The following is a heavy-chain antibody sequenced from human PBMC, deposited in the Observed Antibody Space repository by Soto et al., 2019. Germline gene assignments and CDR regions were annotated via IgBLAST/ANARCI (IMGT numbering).Heavy chain of an antibody. Sequence: PSETLSLTCAVSGYSISSGYYWGGIRQPPGKGLEWIGSIYHSGSTYYNPSLKSRVTISVDTSKNQFSLKLSSVTAADTAVYYCAAVMTTASFDYWGQGTLVTVSS. D-gene: IGHD4-17*01. CDR2: IYHSGST. CDR3: AAVMTTASFDY. CDR1: GYSISSGYY. V-gene: IGHV4-38-2*01. J-gene: IGHJ4*02.